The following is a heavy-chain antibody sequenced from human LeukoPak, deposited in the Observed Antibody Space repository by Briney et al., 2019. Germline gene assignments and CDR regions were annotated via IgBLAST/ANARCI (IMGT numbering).Heavy chain of an antibody. D-gene: IGHD3-22*01. V-gene: IGHV5-51*01. CDR2: IYPGDSDT. CDR1: GYSFTSYW. Sequence: GESLKISCKGSGYSFTSYWIGWVRQMPGKGLEWMGIIYPGDSDTIYSPSFQGQVAISADKSISTAYLQWSSLKASDTAMYYCARHSLPYYYDSSGYQGAFDIWGQGTMVTVSS. J-gene: IGHJ3*02. CDR3: ARHSLPYYYDSSGYQGAFDI.